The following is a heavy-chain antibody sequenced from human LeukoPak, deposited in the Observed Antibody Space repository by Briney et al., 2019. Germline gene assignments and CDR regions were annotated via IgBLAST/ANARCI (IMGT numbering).Heavy chain of an antibody. CDR1: GGSISSTTYY. CDR3: ARHDSSGPYNALDI. J-gene: IGHJ3*02. D-gene: IGHD3-22*01. Sequence: PSETLSLTCTVSGGSISSTTYYWGWIRQPPGKGLEWIGSIYYSGSTYYNPSLKSRVTISGDTSKNQFSLKVTSVTAADTAVYYCARHDSSGPYNALDIWGQGTMVTVSS. V-gene: IGHV4-39*01. CDR2: IYYSGST.